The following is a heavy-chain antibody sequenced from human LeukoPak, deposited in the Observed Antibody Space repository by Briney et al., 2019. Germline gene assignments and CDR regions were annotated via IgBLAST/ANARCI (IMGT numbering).Heavy chain of an antibody. V-gene: IGHV1-69-2*01. CDR3: TTGRGAYDVFDF. D-gene: IGHD1-1*01. J-gene: IGHJ4*02. CDR1: GFLFSAYY. Sequence: ASVKVSCETSGFLFSAYYMHWVQQAPGKGFRWMGRIDPEDGKSTYAEDFQGRVTLTADMSTDTAYMELSRLTSEDTALYYCTTGRGAYDVFDFWGQGSLVIVSS. CDR2: IDPEDGKS.